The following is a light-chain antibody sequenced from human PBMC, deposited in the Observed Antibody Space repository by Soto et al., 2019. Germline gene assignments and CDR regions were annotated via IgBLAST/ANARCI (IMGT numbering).Light chain of an antibody. V-gene: IGKV3-15*01. CDR3: QQYGSSPRT. CDR1: QSISTN. J-gene: IGKJ1*01. Sequence: EIVVTQSPATLSVSPGERATLSCTASQSISTNLAWYQQKPGRAPRLLIYGASTRATGIPARFSGSGSGTEFTLTISRLEPEDFAVYYCQQYGSSPRTFGQGTKVEIK. CDR2: GAS.